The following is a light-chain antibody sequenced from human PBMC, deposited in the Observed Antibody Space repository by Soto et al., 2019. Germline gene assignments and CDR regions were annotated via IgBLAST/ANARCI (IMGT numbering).Light chain of an antibody. CDR3: QQYNNYST. CDR2: DAS. Sequence: DIQMTQSPSTLSASVGDRVTITCRASQSISDWLAWFQLKPGKAPKLLIYDASSLESGVPTRFSGSGSGTEITLTISSLQPDDFATYYCQQYNNYSTFGQGTKVEIK. J-gene: IGKJ1*01. CDR1: QSISDW. V-gene: IGKV1-5*01.